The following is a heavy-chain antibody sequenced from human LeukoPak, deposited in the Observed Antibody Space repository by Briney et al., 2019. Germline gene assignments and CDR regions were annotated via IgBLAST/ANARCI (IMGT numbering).Heavy chain of an antibody. D-gene: IGHD2-8*01. CDR1: GYTFTGYY. CDR3: ARSAENCNNGVCFTDYYMDV. Sequence: ASVKVSCKASGYTFTGYYMHWVRQAPGQGLEWMGWINPNSGGTNYAQKFQGRVTMTRDTSITTAYMELCSLTSDDTAVFCARSAENCNNGVCFTDYYMDVWGKGTTVTVSS. CDR2: INPNSGGT. V-gene: IGHV1-2*02. J-gene: IGHJ6*03.